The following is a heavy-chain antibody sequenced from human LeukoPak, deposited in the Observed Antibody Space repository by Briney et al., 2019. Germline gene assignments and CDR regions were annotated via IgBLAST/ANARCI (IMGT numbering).Heavy chain of an antibody. CDR3: ARHHSSGYYYYYYGMDV. D-gene: IGHD3-22*01. CDR1: GFTFSSYW. V-gene: IGHV4-39*01. CDR2: IYYSGST. Sequence: GSLRLTCAASGFTFSSYWMSWVRQAPGKGLEWIGSIYYSGSTYYNPSLKSRVTISVDTSKNQFSLKLSSVTAADTAVYYCARHHSSGYYYYYYGMDVWGQGTTVTVSS. J-gene: IGHJ6*02.